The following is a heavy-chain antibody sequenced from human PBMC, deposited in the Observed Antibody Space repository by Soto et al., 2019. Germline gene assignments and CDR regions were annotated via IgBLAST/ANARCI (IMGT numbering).Heavy chain of an antibody. J-gene: IGHJ6*03. V-gene: IGHV3-21*01. CDR1: GFTFSAYS. CDR2: ITSNNI. Sequence: EVQLVESGGGLVQPGGSLRLSCETSGFTFSAYSMNWVRQAPGRGLEFVSSITSNNIYYADSVRGRFTISRDNAKNSLYLQMTSLREDDTAVDYCARPDRIFYYMDVWGKGTTVTVSS. CDR3: ARPDRIFYYMDV.